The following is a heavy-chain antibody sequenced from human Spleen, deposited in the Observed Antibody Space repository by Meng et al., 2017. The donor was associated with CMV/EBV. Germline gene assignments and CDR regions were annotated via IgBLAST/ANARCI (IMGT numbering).Heavy chain of an antibody. D-gene: IGHD6-25*01. CDR2: INPSGGGT. CDR1: GYTFTSRY. Sequence: SGYTFTSRYVNWVRQAPGQGLEWMGMINPSGGGTNYAQKLQGRVTMTRDTSTSTVHMELSSLTSEDTAVYYCARDSAVQASYGLDVWGPGTTVTVSS. V-gene: IGHV1-46*04. J-gene: IGHJ6*02. CDR3: ARDSAVQASYGLDV.